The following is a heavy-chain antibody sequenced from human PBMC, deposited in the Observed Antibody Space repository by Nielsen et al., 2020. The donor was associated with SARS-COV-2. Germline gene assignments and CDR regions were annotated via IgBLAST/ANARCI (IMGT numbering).Heavy chain of an antibody. Sequence: WVRQAPGQRLEWMGWISAYNGNTNYAQKLQGRVTMTTDTSTSTAYMELRSLRSDDTAVYYCARGGGVVVVPAPFEDWFDPWGQGTLVTVSS. D-gene: IGHD2-2*01. V-gene: IGHV1-18*01. J-gene: IGHJ5*02. CDR2: ISAYNGNT. CDR3: ARGGGVVVVPAPFEDWFDP.